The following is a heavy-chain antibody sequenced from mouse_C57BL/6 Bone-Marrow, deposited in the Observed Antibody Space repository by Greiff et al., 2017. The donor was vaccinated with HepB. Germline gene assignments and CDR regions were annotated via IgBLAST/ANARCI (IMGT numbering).Heavy chain of an antibody. CDR2: IHPNSGST. D-gene: IGHD2-10*02. J-gene: IGHJ3*01. V-gene: IGHV1-64*01. CDR1: GYTFTSYW. Sequence: QVQLQQPGAELVKPGASVKLSCKASGYTFTSYWMHWVQQRPGKGLEWIGMIHPNSGSTNYNEKFKSKATLTVDKSSSTAYMQLSNLTSEDSAVYYCARLNSSIQFAYWGQGTLVTVSA. CDR3: ARLNSSIQFAY.